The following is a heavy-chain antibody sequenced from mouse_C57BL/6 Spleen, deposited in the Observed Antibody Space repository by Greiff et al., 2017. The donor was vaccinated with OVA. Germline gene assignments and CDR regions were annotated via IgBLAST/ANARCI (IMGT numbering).Heavy chain of an antibody. D-gene: IGHD3-3*01. CDR2: IDPSDSYT. V-gene: IGHV1-59*01. CDR1: GYTFTSYW. J-gene: IGHJ2*01. Sequence: VQLQQPGAELVRPGTSVKLSCKASGYTFTSYWMHWVKQRPGQGLEWIGVIDPSDSYTNYNQKFKGKATLTVDTSSSTAYMQLSSLTSEDSAVYYCARGGLGDDYWGQGTTLTVSS. CDR3: ARGGLGDDY.